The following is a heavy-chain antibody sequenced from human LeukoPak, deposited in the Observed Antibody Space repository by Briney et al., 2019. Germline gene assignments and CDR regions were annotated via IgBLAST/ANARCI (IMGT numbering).Heavy chain of an antibody. V-gene: IGHV3-48*01. Sequence: GGSLRLSCAASGFTFSSYSMNWVRQAPGKGLEWVSYISSSSSTIYYADSVKGRFTISRDNAKNSLYLQMNSLRAEDTAVYYCARAAIAAARIYYYMDVWGKGTRSPSP. CDR1: GFTFSSYS. J-gene: IGHJ6*03. CDR2: ISSSSSTI. CDR3: ARAAIAAARIYYYMDV. D-gene: IGHD6-13*01.